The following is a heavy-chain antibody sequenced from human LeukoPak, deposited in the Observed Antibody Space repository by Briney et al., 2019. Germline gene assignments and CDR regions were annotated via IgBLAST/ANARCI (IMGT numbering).Heavy chain of an antibody. Sequence: GGSLRLPCAASGFTFSRYWMTWVHQAPGKGLEWVANIKPDGSETYYVDSVEGRFTISRDNAKNSLYLQMNSLRAEDTALYYCGVVYWGQGTLVTVSS. CDR2: IKPDGSET. J-gene: IGHJ4*02. CDR1: GFTFSRYW. CDR3: GVVY. V-gene: IGHV3-7*01.